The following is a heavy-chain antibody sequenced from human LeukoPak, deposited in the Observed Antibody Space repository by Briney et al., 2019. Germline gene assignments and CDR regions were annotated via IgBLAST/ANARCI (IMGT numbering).Heavy chain of an antibody. J-gene: IGHJ4*02. CDR1: GGSISSSSYY. CDR2: IYYSGST. CDR3: ARTPDSILTGRFDY. Sequence: SETLSLTCTVSGGSISSSSYYWGWIRQPPGRGLEWIGSIYYSGSTYYNPSLKSRVTISVDTSKSQFSLRLSSVTAADTAVYYCARTPDSILTGRFDYWGQGALVTVSS. V-gene: IGHV4-39*07. D-gene: IGHD3-9*01.